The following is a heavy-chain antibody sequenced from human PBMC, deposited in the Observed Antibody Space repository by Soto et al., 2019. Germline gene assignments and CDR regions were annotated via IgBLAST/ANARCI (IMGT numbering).Heavy chain of an antibody. J-gene: IGHJ4*02. CDR2: IYYSGST. D-gene: IGHD4-4*01. Sequence: SETLSLTCTVSGGSISSGDYYWSWIRQPPGKGLEWIGYIYYSGSTYYNPSLKSRVTISVDTSKNQFSLKLSSVTAADTAVYYCVRHNDYSNYGFFDYWGQGTLVTVSS. CDR3: VRHNDYSNYGFFDY. CDR1: GGSISSGDYY. V-gene: IGHV4-30-4*01.